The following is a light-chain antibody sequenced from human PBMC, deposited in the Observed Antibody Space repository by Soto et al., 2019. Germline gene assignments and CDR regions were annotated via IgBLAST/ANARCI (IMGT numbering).Light chain of an antibody. CDR1: SGHSTYA. CDR3: QTWVTGPPWV. J-gene: IGLJ3*02. V-gene: IGLV4-69*01. Sequence: QPVLTQSPSASASLGASVKLTCTLSSGHSTYAIAWHQQQPEKAPRYLMKLNNDGSHTKGDGIPDRFSGSSSGAERYLTISSLQSEDEADYYCQTWVTGPPWVFGGGTKVTVL. CDR2: LNNDGSH.